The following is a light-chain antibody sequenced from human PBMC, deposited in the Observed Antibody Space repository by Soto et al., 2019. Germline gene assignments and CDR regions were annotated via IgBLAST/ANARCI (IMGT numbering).Light chain of an antibody. CDR2: EVS. J-gene: IGLJ1*01. CDR3: SSYAGSNNLGV. Sequence: QSVLTQHPSASGSPGQSVTISCTGTSSDVGAYNYVSWYQQRPGKVPKLIIYEVSKRPSGVPDRFSGSKSGNTASLTVSGLQAEDEADYYCSSYAGSNNLGVFGTGTKVTVL. CDR1: SSDVGAYNY. V-gene: IGLV2-8*01.